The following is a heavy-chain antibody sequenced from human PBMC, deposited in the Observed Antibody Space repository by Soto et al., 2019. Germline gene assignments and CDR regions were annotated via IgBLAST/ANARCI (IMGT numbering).Heavy chain of an antibody. CDR3: ARLTTVIDY. D-gene: IGHD4-4*01. CDR2: IYYSGST. Sequence: SETLSLTCTVSGGSISSYYWSWIRQPPGKGLEWIGYIYYSGSTNYNPSLKSRVTISVDTSKNQFSLKLSSVTAADTAVYYCARLTTVIDYWGQGTLVTVSS. CDR1: GGSISSYY. J-gene: IGHJ4*02. V-gene: IGHV4-59*01.